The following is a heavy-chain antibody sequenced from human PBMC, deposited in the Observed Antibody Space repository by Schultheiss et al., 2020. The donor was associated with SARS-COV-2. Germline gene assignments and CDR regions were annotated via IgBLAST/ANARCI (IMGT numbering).Heavy chain of an antibody. V-gene: IGHV4-34*01. D-gene: IGHD5-24*01. CDR3: ARVMPGDGYNPIDY. CDR1: GGSFSGYY. J-gene: IGHJ4*02. CDR2: INHSGST. Sequence: SETLSLTCAVYGGSFSGYYWSWIRQPPGKGLEWIGEINHSGSTNYNPSLKSRVTISVDTSKNQFSLKLSSVTAADTAVYYCARVMPGDGYNPIDYWGQGTLVTVSS.